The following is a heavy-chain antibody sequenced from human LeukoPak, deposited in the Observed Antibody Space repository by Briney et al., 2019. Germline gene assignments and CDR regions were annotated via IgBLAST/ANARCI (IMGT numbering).Heavy chain of an antibody. CDR2: INPNSGGT. D-gene: IGHD3-3*01. Sequence: ASVKVSCKASGYTFTGYYMHWVRQAPGQGLEWMGWINPNSGGTNYAQKFQGRVTMTRDTSISTAYMELSRLRSDDTAVYYCARDGSSIFGVAYYYYYYMDVWGKGTAVTVSS. CDR3: ARDGSSIFGVAYYYYYYMDV. CDR1: GYTFTGYY. J-gene: IGHJ6*03. V-gene: IGHV1-2*02.